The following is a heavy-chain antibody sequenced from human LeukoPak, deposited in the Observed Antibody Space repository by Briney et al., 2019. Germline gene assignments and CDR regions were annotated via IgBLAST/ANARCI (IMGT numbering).Heavy chain of an antibody. J-gene: IGHJ4*02. CDR2: ISGSGGDT. CDR1: GFTFSSYA. CDR3: AKCSGGSCYLPFDS. D-gene: IGHD2-15*01. Sequence: GGSLRLSCEASGFTFSSYAMSWVRQAPGKGLEWVSAISGSGGDTYYPDSVKGRFTISRDNSKNTLYLQMNSLRAEDTAVYYCAKCSGGSCYLPFDSWGQGTLVTVSS. V-gene: IGHV3-23*01.